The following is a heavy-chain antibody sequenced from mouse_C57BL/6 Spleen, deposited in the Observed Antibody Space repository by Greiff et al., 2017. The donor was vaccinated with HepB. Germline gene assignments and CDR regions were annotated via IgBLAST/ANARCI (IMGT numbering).Heavy chain of an antibody. V-gene: IGHV1-85*01. CDR1: GYTFTSYD. Sequence: QVQLQQSGPELVKPGASVKLSCKASGYTFTSYDINWVKQRLGQGLEWIGWIYPRDGSTKYNEKFKGKATLTVDTSSSTAYMELHSLTSEDSAVYFCARAYGSRYDYFDYWGQGTTLTVSS. J-gene: IGHJ2*01. CDR3: ARAYGSRYDYFDY. D-gene: IGHD1-1*01. CDR2: IYPRDGST.